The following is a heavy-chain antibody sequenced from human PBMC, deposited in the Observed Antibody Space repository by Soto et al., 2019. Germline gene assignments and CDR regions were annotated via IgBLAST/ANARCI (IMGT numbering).Heavy chain of an antibody. V-gene: IGHV4-39*01. CDR2: VYYSGNN. CDR3: ARHLKKGSYVIRGVDY. CDR1: GGSISSTSYY. J-gene: IGHJ4*02. D-gene: IGHD3-16*01. Sequence: QLQLQESGPGLVRSSETLSLTCTVSGGSISSTSYYWGWIRQPPGRGLEWIGNVYYSGNNYYNSSLQFRVTLSVDTPNNQFSLKLESVTAADKAVYFCARHLKKGSYVIRGVDYWGQGTPVTVSS.